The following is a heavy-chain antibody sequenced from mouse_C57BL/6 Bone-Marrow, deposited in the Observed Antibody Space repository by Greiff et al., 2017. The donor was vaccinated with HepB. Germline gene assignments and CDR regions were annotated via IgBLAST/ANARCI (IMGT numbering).Heavy chain of an antibody. Sequence: EVMLVESGGGLVKPGGSLKLSCAASGFTFSSYAMSWVRQTPEKRLEWVATISDGGSYTYYPDNVKGRFTISRDNAKNNLYLQMSHLKSEDTAMYYCAREDYYGSTWFAYWGQGTLVTVSA. J-gene: IGHJ3*01. CDR2: ISDGGSYT. D-gene: IGHD1-1*01. CDR1: GFTFSSYA. CDR3: AREDYYGSTWFAY. V-gene: IGHV5-4*01.